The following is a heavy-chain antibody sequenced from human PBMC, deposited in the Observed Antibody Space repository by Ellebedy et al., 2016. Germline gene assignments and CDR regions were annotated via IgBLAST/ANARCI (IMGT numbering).Heavy chain of an antibody. CDR1: GFTFRNFF. CDR2: ISAGGDIT. Sequence: GESLKISXVASGFTFRNFFMSWVRPAPGGGLEWVSTISAGGDITFSTDSVKGRFTISRDNSRDTLYLQMNSLRAEDTAVYYCYYGHYSASWGQGTLVTVSS. D-gene: IGHD4-17*01. CDR3: YYGHYSAS. V-gene: IGHV3-23*01. J-gene: IGHJ4*02.